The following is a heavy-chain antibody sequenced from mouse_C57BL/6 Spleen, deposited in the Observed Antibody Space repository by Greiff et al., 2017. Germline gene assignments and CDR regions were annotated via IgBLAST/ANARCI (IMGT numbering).Heavy chain of an antibody. CDR2: IYPGDGDT. CDR1: GYAFSSYW. Sequence: VQLQQSGAALVKPGASVKISCKASGYAFSSYWMNWVKQRPGKGLEWIGQIYPGDGDTNYNGKFKGKATLTADKSSSTAYMQLSSLTSEDSAVYFCARSTVVPYYYAMDYWGQGTSVTVAS. D-gene: IGHD1-1*01. CDR3: ARSTVVPYYYAMDY. V-gene: IGHV1-80*01. J-gene: IGHJ4*01.